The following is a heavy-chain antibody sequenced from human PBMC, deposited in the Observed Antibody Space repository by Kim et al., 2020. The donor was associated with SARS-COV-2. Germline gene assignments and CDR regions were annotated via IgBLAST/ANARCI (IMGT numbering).Heavy chain of an antibody. Sequence: SETLSLTCTVSGGSIRSTSDYWGWIRQPPGKGLEWIGTIYYSGTTYYSPSLRSRVTISVDTSRNHFSLKLTSVTASDTAVYYCAREDSSGNFFDDWGQGTLVTVSS. V-gene: IGHV4-39*02. D-gene: IGHD6-19*01. CDR2: IYYSGTT. J-gene: IGHJ4*02. CDR1: GGSIRSTSDY. CDR3: AREDSSGNFFDD.